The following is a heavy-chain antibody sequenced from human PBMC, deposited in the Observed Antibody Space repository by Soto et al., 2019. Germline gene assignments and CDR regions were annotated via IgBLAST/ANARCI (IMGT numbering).Heavy chain of an antibody. D-gene: IGHD3-10*01. CDR2: ISYDGSNK. V-gene: IGHV3-30*18. Sequence: AGGSLRLSCAASGFTFSSYGMHWVRQAPGKGLGWVAVISYDGSNKYYADSVKGRFTISRDNSKNTLYLQMNSLRAEDTAVYYCAKHPESGSYYFYGMDVWGQGVTVTVSS. CDR3: AKHPESGSYYFYGMDV. CDR1: GFTFSSYG. J-gene: IGHJ6*02.